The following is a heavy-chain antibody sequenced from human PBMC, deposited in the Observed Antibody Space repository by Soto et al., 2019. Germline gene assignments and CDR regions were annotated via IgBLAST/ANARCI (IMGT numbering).Heavy chain of an antibody. Sequence: GGSLRLSCAASGFTFSSYWMHWVRQAPGKGLVWVSRINSDGGSTSYADSVKGRFTISRDNAKNTLYLQMNSLRAEDTAVYYCARVADFWSGYYYGMDVWGQGTTVTVSS. V-gene: IGHV3-74*01. D-gene: IGHD3-3*01. CDR2: INSDGGST. J-gene: IGHJ6*02. CDR3: ARVADFWSGYYYGMDV. CDR1: GFTFSSYW.